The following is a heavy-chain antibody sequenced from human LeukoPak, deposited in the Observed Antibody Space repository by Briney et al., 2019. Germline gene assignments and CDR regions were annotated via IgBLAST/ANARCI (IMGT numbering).Heavy chain of an antibody. CDR1: GYTFTDSY. CDR3: ARKSASGYYSNFDY. V-gene: IGHV1-2*02. Sequence: GASVKVSCKASGYTFTDSYMHWVRQAPGQGLKWMGWINPYSGGTNYAQEFQGRVTMTRDTSISTAYMELSRLTSDDTAVYYCARKSASGYYSNFDYGGQGTLVTVSS. CDR2: INPYSGGT. J-gene: IGHJ4*02. D-gene: IGHD3-22*01.